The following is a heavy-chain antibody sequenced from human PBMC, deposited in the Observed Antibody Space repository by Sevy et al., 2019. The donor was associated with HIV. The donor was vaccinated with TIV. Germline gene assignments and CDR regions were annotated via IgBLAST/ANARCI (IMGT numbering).Heavy chain of an antibody. CDR3: AKDRIEGARKLDY. D-gene: IGHD1-26*01. CDR1: GITLTPYW. V-gene: IGHV3-74*01. CDR2: INSDGSST. Sequence: GGSLRLSCAASGITLTPYWMHWVRQVPGKGLVWVSRINSDGSSTSYAESVKGRFTISRDNSKNTLYIQMNSLRAEDTAVYYCAKDRIEGARKLDYWGQGTLVTVSS. J-gene: IGHJ4*02.